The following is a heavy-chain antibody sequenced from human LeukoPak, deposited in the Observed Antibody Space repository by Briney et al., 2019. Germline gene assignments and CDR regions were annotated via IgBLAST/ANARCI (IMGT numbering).Heavy chain of an antibody. CDR1: GGSFSGYY. CDR3: ARKGHSSGWYRDYYYYYYMDV. Sequence: SETLSLTCAVYGGSFSGYYWSWIRQPPGKGLEWIGEINHSGSTNYNPSLKSRVTISVDTSKNQFSLKLSSVTAADTAMYYCARKGHSSGWYRDYYYYYYMDVWGKGTTVTVSS. V-gene: IGHV4-34*01. D-gene: IGHD6-19*01. J-gene: IGHJ6*03. CDR2: INHSGST.